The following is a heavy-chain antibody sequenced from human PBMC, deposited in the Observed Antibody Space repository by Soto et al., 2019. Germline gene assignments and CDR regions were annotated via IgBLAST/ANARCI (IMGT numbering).Heavy chain of an antibody. J-gene: IGHJ4*02. CDR3: AKGSVQDLWSGYYTLFDY. CDR2: ISYDAKHK. D-gene: IGHD3-3*01. Sequence: QVQLVESGGGVVQPGRSLRLSCAASGFTFSTYGMHWVRQAPGKGLEWVAVISYDAKHKYYADSLKGRFTISRDNSKDTLYLQMTSMRAEDTTVYYCAKGSVQDLWSGYYTLFDYWGQGTLVTVSS. CDR1: GFTFSTYG. V-gene: IGHV3-30*18.